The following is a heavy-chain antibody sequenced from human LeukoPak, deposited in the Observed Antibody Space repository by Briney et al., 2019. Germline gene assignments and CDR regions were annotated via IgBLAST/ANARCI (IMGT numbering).Heavy chain of an antibody. Sequence: SETLSLTCTVSGGSISSSSYYWSWIRQPPGKGLEWIGEINHSGSTNYNPSLKSRVTISVDTSKNQFSLKLSSVTAADTAVYYCARSTGLSLLAAGFDYWGQGTLVTVSS. V-gene: IGHV4-39*07. CDR3: ARSTGLSLLAAGFDY. CDR2: INHSGST. D-gene: IGHD2-15*01. CDR1: GGSISSSSYY. J-gene: IGHJ4*02.